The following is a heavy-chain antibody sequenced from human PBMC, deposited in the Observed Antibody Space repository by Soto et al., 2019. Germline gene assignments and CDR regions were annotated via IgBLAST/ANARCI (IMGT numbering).Heavy chain of an antibody. J-gene: IGHJ1*01. CDR3: ASGWRAYFQH. V-gene: IGHV4-59*01. Sequence: QVQLQESGPGLVKPSETLSLTCTVSGGSISSYYWSWIRQPPGKGLEWIGYIYYSGSTNYNPSLTTRVSTPVAPSKHRSPRMPRSLPDADPAVSYRASGWRAYFQHWGPGALVTVSS. CDR1: GGSISSYY. D-gene: IGHD6-19*01. CDR2: IYYSGST.